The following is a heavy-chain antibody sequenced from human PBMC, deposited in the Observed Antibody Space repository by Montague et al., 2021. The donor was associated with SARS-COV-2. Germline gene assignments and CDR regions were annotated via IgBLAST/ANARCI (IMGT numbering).Heavy chain of an antibody. CDR3: ARGFDY. Sequence: SETLSLTCTVSGGSISSYCWSWIRQPPGKGLEWIGYIYYSGSTNYNPSLKSRVTISVDTSKNQFSLKLSSVTAADTAVYYCARGFDYWGQGTLVTVSS. J-gene: IGHJ4*02. CDR1: GGSISSYC. CDR2: IYYSGST. V-gene: IGHV4-59*13.